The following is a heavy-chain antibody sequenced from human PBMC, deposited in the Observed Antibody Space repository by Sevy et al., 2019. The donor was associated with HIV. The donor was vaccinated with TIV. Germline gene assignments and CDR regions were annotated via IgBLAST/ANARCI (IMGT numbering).Heavy chain of an antibody. V-gene: IGHV3-30*04. D-gene: IGHD2-2*01. CDR1: GFTFSSYA. Sequence: GGSLRLSCAASGFTFSSYAMHWVRQAPGKGLEWVAAVSYDEKYKYYVDSVKGRFTISRDNSKNMRFLQMSSLRPEDTALYYCARSNNIEVVPTAWGQGTRVTVSS. J-gene: IGHJ5*02. CDR3: ARSNNIEVVPTA. CDR2: VSYDEKYK.